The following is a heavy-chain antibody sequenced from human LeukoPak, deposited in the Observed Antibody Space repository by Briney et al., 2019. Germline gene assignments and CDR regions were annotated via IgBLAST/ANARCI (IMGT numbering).Heavy chain of an antibody. J-gene: IGHJ3*02. CDR2: ISGSGGST. D-gene: IGHD6-19*01. Sequence: PGGSLRLSCAASGFTFSSYAMSWVRQAPGKGLEWVSAISGSGGSTYYADSVKGRFTISRDNSKNTLYLQMNSLRAEDTAVYYCAKESSGYSSGWSGSDDAFDIWGQGTMVTVSS. CDR1: GFTFSSYA. CDR3: AKESSGYSSGWSGSDDAFDI. V-gene: IGHV3-23*01.